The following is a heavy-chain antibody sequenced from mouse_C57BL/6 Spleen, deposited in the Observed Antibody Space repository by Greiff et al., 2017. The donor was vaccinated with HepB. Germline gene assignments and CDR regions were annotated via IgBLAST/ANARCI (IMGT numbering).Heavy chain of an antibody. CDR1: GYTFTSYW. Sequence: VQLQQPGAELVKPGASVKLSCKASGYTFTSYWMHWVKQRPGQGLEWIGMIHPNSGSTNYNEKFKSKATLTVDKSSSTAYMQLSSLTSEDSAVYYCARFHYGSSYVYFDVWGTGTTVTVSS. CDR2: IHPNSGST. J-gene: IGHJ1*03. V-gene: IGHV1-64*01. CDR3: ARFHYGSSYVYFDV. D-gene: IGHD1-1*01.